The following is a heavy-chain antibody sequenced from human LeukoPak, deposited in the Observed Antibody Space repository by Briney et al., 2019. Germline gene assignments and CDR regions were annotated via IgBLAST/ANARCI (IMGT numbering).Heavy chain of an antibody. V-gene: IGHV5-51*01. J-gene: IGHJ5*02. CDR1: GYSFPSYW. CDR3: ARRLGVAARPGWFDP. CDR2: IYPGDSDT. Sequence: GESLKISCKGSGYSFPSYWIGWVRQTPGKALGWRGFIYPGDSDTRYSPSFQGQVTISADKSSSTAYLQWSSLKASDTARYYWARRLGVAARPGWFDPWGQGTLVTASS. D-gene: IGHD6-6*01.